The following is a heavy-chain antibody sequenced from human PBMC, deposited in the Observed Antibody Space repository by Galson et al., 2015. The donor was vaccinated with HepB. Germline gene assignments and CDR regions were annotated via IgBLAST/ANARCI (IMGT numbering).Heavy chain of an antibody. Sequence: SVKVSCKASGGTFSSYAISWVRQAPGQGLEWMGGIIPIFGTANYAQKFQGRATITADKSTSTAYMELSSLRSEDTAVYYCARDQGNSSSWYRRGYYYYGMDVWVQGTTFTVSS. CDR2: IIPIFGTA. D-gene: IGHD6-13*01. CDR1: GGTFSSYA. CDR3: ARDQGNSSSWYRRGYYYYGMDV. J-gene: IGHJ6*02. V-gene: IGHV1-69*06.